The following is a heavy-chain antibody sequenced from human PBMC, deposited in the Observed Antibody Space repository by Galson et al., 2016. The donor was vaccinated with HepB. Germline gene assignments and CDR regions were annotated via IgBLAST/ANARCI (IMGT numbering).Heavy chain of an antibody. D-gene: IGHD5-24*01. CDR1: GVSLSRYY. CDR2: LGLGADT. Sequence: SLRLSCAVSGVSLSRYYMHWVRQRPGGGLEWVSGLGLGADTYYPDSVKGRFTISRDNRANSLHLHVTNLRAGDTAVYYCVRGTLQDGMDVWGQGTTVTGSS. V-gene: IGHV3-13*01. CDR3: VRGTLQDGMDV. J-gene: IGHJ6*01.